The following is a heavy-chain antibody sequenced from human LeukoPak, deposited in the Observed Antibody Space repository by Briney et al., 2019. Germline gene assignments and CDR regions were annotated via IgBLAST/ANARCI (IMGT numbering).Heavy chain of an antibody. J-gene: IGHJ5*02. D-gene: IGHD2-15*01. CDR2: MNPKSGNT. Sequence: VASVKVSCKASGYTFTNYDINWVRQATGQGPEWMGWMNPKSGNTGYAQKFQGRVTMTRNTSISTAYMELSSLRSDDTAVYYCARDRDIVVVVAALRQREMGGFDPWGQGTLVTASS. V-gene: IGHV1-8*01. CDR3: ARDRDIVVVVAALRQREMGGFDP. CDR1: GYTFTNYD.